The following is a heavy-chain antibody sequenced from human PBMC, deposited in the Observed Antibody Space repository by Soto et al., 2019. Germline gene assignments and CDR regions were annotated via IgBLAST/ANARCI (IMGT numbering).Heavy chain of an antibody. CDR1: GYNFTNYW. CDR3: ARAAYYLDS. CDR2: IYPGASAP. V-gene: IGHV5-51*01. Sequence: EVQLVQSGAEVKKPGESLKISCKGSGYNFTNYWIAWVRQVPGKGLEWMGIIYPGASAPKYSPSFQGQVTISADKSISNAYLQWNSLKASDTAMYYCARAAYYLDSWGLGTLVSVSS. D-gene: IGHD3-16*01. J-gene: IGHJ4*02.